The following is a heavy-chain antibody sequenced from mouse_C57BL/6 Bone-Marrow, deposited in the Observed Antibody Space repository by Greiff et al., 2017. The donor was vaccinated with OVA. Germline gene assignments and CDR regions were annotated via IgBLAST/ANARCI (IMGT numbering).Heavy chain of an antibody. CDR1: GYTFTDYY. V-gene: IGHV1-26*01. Sequence: VQLQQSGPELVKPGASVKISCKASGYTFTDYYMNWVKQSHGKSLEWIGDINPNNGGTSYNQKFKGKATLTVDKSSSTAYMELRSLTSEYSAVYYCARGTTVAFYWYFDVWGTGTTVTVSS. D-gene: IGHD1-1*01. J-gene: IGHJ1*03. CDR3: ARGTTVAFYWYFDV. CDR2: INPNNGGT.